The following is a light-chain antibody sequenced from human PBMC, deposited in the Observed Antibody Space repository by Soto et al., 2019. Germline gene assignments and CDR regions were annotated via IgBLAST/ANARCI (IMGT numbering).Light chain of an antibody. CDR1: SSDVGAYNY. CDR3: FSYAGSYSWV. CDR2: DVS. J-gene: IGLJ3*02. Sequence: QSALTQPRSVSGSPGQSVTISCTGTSSDVGAYNYVSCYQHHPGKAPKVMIYDVSERPSGVPDRFSGSKSDNKASLTISGLEGVDEGDYYCFSYAGSYSWVFGGGTKLTVL. V-gene: IGLV2-11*01.